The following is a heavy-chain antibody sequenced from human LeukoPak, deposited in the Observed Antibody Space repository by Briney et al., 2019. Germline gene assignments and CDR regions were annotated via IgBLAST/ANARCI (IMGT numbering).Heavy chain of an antibody. Sequence: GGSLRLSCAASGFTFSSYAMSWVRQAPGKGLEWVSAASGSGSTTYYADSVKGRCTISRDNSKNTLYLQMNSLRAEDTALYYCAKGYYYDSSGPSGGAFDIWGQGTMITVSS. CDR3: AKGYYYDSSGPSGGAFDI. D-gene: IGHD3-22*01. J-gene: IGHJ3*02. CDR2: ASGSGSTT. CDR1: GFTFSSYA. V-gene: IGHV3-23*01.